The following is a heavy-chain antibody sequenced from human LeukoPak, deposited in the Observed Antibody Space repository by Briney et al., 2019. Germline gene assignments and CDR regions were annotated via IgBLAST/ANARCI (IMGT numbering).Heavy chain of an antibody. Sequence: GSLRLSCAASGFTFSNYAMNWVRQAPGKGLDGVAVISYDGNKKYYADSVKGRFTISRDNSKNTLYLQMNSLRAEDTAVYYCARWKSLKGTFDYWGRGTLVTVSS. V-gene: IGHV3-30*04. CDR3: ARWKSLKGTFDY. CDR2: ISYDGNKK. CDR1: GFTFSNYA. J-gene: IGHJ4*02. D-gene: IGHD1-7*01.